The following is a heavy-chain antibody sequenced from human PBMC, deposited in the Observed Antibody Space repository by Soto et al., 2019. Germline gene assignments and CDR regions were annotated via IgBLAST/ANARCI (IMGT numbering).Heavy chain of an antibody. V-gene: IGHV4-39*01. Sequence: SETLSLTCTVSGGSSSSGRYYWGWIRQPPGKGLEWIGSIYNTGSTNYNPSLQSRVTISVDTSKNQFSLKLSSVTAADTAVYSCARQSGYSYGYVDYWGQGTLVTVSS. CDR3: ARQSGYSYGYVDY. D-gene: IGHD5-18*01. J-gene: IGHJ4*02. CDR2: IYNTGST. CDR1: GGSSSSGRYY.